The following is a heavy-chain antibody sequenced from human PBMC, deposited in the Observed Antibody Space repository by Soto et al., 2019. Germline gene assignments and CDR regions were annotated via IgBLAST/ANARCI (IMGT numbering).Heavy chain of an antibody. CDR1: GGSISSSSYY. CDR3: ARHGLVPGMTTVTPFDY. D-gene: IGHD4-17*01. Sequence: PSETLSLTCTVSGGSISSSSYYWGWIRQPPGKGLEWIGSIYYSGSTYYNPSLKSRVTISVDTSKNQFSLKLSSVTAADTAVYYCARHGLVPGMTTVTPFDYWGQGTLVTVSS. CDR2: IYYSGST. J-gene: IGHJ4*02. V-gene: IGHV4-39*01.